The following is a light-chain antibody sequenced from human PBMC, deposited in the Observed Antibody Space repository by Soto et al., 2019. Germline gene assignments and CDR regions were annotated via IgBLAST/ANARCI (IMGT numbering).Light chain of an antibody. CDR3: HQYDNFPQT. CDR1: QDIGNF. V-gene: IGKV1-33*01. CDR2: DAS. Sequence: DIQMTQSPSSLSASVGDRVTITCQASQDIGNFLTWYQQKPGKAPKLLIYDASNLQTGVPSRFSGSGSGTHFTFTICSLQPEDSATYYCHQYDNFPQTFGQGTKLEFK. J-gene: IGKJ2*01.